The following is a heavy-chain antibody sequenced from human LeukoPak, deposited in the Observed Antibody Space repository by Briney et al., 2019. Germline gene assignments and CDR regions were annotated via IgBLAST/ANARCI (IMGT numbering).Heavy chain of an antibody. V-gene: IGHV3-7*01. D-gene: IGHD1-14*01. Sequence: SGGSLRLSCAASGFTFSNAWMSWVRQAPGKGLEWVANIKQDGSEKYYVDSVKGRFTIYRDNAKNSLYLQMNSLRAEDTAVYYCAREEAGSRTLFDYWGQGTLVTVSS. J-gene: IGHJ4*02. CDR3: AREEAGSRTLFDY. CDR2: IKQDGSEK. CDR1: GFTFSNAW.